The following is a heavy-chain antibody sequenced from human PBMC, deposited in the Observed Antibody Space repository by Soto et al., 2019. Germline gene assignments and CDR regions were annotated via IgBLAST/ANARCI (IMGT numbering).Heavy chain of an antibody. J-gene: IGHJ4*02. CDR1: GFTVSNFY. Sequence: EVQLVESGGGLVQPGGSLRLSCAASGFTVSNFYMTWVRQAPGKGLEWVSVIDRGGSTYYADSVRGRFTISRDNSKNTMYLQMNSLRVEDTAVYYCARDGSERPGEYWGQGTLVTVSS. CDR3: ARDGSERPGEY. V-gene: IGHV3-66*01. CDR2: IDRGGST. D-gene: IGHD3-10*01.